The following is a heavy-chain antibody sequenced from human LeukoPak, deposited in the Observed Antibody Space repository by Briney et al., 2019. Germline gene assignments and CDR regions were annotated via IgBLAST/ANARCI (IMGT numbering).Heavy chain of an antibody. J-gene: IGHJ4*02. Sequence: SVKVSCKASGGTFSSYAISWVRQAPGQGLEWMGRIIPILGIANYAQKFQGRVTITADKSTSTAYMELSSLRSEDTAVYYCATGGGVATITGPYYFDYWGQGTLVTVSS. CDR3: ATGGGVATITGPYYFDY. V-gene: IGHV1-69*04. D-gene: IGHD5-24*01. CDR1: GGTFSSYA. CDR2: IIPILGIA.